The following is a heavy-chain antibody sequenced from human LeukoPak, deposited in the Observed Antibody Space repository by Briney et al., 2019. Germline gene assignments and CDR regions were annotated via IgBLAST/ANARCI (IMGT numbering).Heavy chain of an antibody. V-gene: IGHV3-21*01. D-gene: IGHD5-18*01. CDR1: GFTFSSYS. CDR3: ARDGEGYSYGSIDY. CDR2: ISSSSSYI. J-gene: IGHJ4*02. Sequence: GGSLRLSCAASGFTFSSYSMNWVRQAPGKGLGWVSSISSSSSYIYYADSVKGRFTISRDNAKNSLYLQMNSLRAEDTAVYYCARDGEGYSYGSIDYWGQGTLVTVSS.